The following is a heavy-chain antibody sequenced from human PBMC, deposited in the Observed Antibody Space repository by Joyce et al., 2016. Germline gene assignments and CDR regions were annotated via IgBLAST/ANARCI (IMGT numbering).Heavy chain of an antibody. D-gene: IGHD4-11*01. J-gene: IGHJ4*02. Sequence: QMQLVQSGAAMKQPGASVTVSCKASGYTFTNFYIHWLRQAPVQGSEWVGWMNHNSGLPNDAQKFQDRDIRGRNTSISTVYMELSRLTSDDTAVYYCARVAGVSNYNANFDYWGQGSLVTVSS. CDR2: MNHNSGLP. CDR3: ARVAGVSNYNANFDY. V-gene: IGHV1-2*02. CDR1: GYTFTNFY.